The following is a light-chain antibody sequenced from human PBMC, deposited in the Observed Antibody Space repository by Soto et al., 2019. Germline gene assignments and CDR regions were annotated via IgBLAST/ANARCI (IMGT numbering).Light chain of an antibody. J-gene: IGKJ4*01. CDR3: QQYYQWGLS. Sequence: VMTQSPGNLSVTPGEGVTLFCRASQNVDTKLAWYQVKPGQAPRLLLYASSTRATGIPATFSGSGSGTEFSLTISSLQTEDSAVYYCQQYYQWGLSFGGGTKVEI. CDR1: QNVDTK. V-gene: IGKV3D-15*01. CDR2: ASS.